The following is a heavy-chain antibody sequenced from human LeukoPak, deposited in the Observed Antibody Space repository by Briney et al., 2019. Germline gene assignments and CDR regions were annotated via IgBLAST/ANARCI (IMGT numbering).Heavy chain of an antibody. CDR3: ARLSDYDYGENRDAFDI. Sequence: PSETLSLTCAVSGGSISSGGYSWSWIRQPPGKGLEWIGYIYHSGSTYYNPSLKSRVTISVDRSKNQFSLKLSSVTAADTAVYYCARLSDYDYGENRDAFDIWGQGTMVTVSS. V-gene: IGHV4-30-2*01. CDR1: GGSISSGGYS. CDR2: IYHSGST. J-gene: IGHJ3*02. D-gene: IGHD4-17*01.